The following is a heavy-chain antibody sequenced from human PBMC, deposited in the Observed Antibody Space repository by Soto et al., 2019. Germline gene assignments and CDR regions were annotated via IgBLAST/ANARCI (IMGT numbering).Heavy chain of an antibody. CDR1: GFSLGSYW. V-gene: IGHV3-7*05. J-gene: IGHJ3*02. CDR3: ARDVSPGTSTWYLDAFDI. Sequence: EAQLVESGGGLVQPGGSLRLSCEASGFSLGSYWMTWVRQAPGKGLEWVANIKKDGSRTSYLDSVRGRFTISRDNVGNSLSLQMDSLRAEDTGLYFCARDVSPGTSTWYLDAFDIWGQGTMVTVSS. D-gene: IGHD3-10*01. CDR2: IKKDGSRT.